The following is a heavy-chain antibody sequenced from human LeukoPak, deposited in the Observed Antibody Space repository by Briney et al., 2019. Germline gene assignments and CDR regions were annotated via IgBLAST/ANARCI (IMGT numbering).Heavy chain of an antibody. Sequence: SQTLSLTCTVSGRSISIYYWSWIRQPAGKGLEWIGRIYTSGSTNYNAALKSRVSMSVDTSKNQFSLKLSSVTAADTSVFYCARENSGSYREFDYWGQGTLVTVSS. V-gene: IGHV4-4*07. J-gene: IGHJ4*02. CDR2: IYTSGST. CDR3: ARENSGSYREFDY. D-gene: IGHD1-26*01. CDR1: GRSISIYY.